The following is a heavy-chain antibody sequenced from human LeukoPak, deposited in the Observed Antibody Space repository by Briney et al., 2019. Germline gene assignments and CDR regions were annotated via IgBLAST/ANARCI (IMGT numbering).Heavy chain of an antibody. V-gene: IGHV4-39*07. Sequence: PSETLSLTCTVSGGSISSSSYYWGWIRQPPGKGLEWIVSIYYSGSTYYNPSLKSRVTISVDTSKNQFSLKLSSVTAADTAVYYCARAPTGELPERHFDYWGQGTLVTVSS. CDR2: IYYSGST. J-gene: IGHJ4*02. CDR1: GGSISSSSYY. D-gene: IGHD3-10*01. CDR3: ARAPTGELPERHFDY.